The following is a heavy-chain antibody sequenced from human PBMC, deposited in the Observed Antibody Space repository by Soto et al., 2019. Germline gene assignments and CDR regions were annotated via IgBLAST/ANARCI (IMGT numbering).Heavy chain of an antibody. CDR1: GITFSSDG. J-gene: IGHJ3*02. CDR3: AKGLGWRVLGDAFDI. Sequence: GGSLRLSCAASGITFSSDGMHWARQAPAKGLEWVAVISYDGSNKYYVDSVKGRFTISRDNSKNTLYLQMKSLRAEDTAVYYCAKGLGWRVLGDAFDIWGQGTMVTVSS. CDR2: ISYDGSNK. V-gene: IGHV3-30*18. D-gene: IGHD3-16*01.